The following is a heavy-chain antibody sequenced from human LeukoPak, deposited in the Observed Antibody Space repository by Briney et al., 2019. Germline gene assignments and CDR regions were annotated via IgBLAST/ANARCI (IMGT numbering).Heavy chain of an antibody. CDR2: VNHRGDT. J-gene: IGHJ4*03. CDR3: ARGPTISETGYFDY. CDR1: GGSFTGYY. V-gene: IGHV4-34*01. Sequence: SETLSLTCAVYGGSFTGYYWSWIRQSPGKGLQWIAEVNHRGDTNYNPSVKGRVTISVDASKNQFSLKVTSLTAADTAVYYCARGPTISETGYFDYWGQGTLVTVSS. D-gene: IGHD1-1*01.